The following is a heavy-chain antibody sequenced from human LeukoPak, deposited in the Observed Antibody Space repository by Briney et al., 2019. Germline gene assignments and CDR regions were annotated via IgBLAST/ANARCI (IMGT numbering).Heavy chain of an antibody. CDR3: ARTRAGDFWSGYYGIDY. CDR1: GYTFNSYV. Sequence: ASVKVSCKASGYTFNSYVISWVRQAPGQGLEWMGWINTYNGNTNYAQKLQGRVTMTIDTSTSTAYMELRSLRSDDRAMYYCARTRAGDFWSGYYGIDYWGQGTLVTVSS. CDR2: INTYNGNT. V-gene: IGHV1-18*01. D-gene: IGHD3-3*01. J-gene: IGHJ4*02.